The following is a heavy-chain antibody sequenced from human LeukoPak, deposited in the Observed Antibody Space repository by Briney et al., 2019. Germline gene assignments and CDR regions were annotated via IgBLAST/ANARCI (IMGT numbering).Heavy chain of an antibody. CDR1: GGSISGGDYY. CDR2: IYYSGST. D-gene: IGHD3-10*01. J-gene: IGHJ4*02. CDR3: ARVYMVRGVIITFDY. Sequence: NPSETLSLTCTVSGGSISGGDYYWSWIRQPPGKGLEWIGYIYYSGSTYYNPSLKRRVTISVGTSKNQFSLKLSSVTAADTAVYYCARVYMVRGVIITFDYWGQGTLVTVSS. V-gene: IGHV4-30-4*01.